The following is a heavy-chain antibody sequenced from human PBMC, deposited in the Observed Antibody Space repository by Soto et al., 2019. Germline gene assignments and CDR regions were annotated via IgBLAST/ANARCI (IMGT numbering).Heavy chain of an antibody. D-gene: IGHD4-17*01. Sequence: TLSLTCAVSGGSISSGGYSWSWIRQPPGKGLEWIGYIYHSGSTYYNPSLKSRVTISVDRSKNQFSLKLSSVTAADTAVYYCAKDRGDGDYIPLYYFDYWGQGTLVTVSS. J-gene: IGHJ4*02. V-gene: IGHV4-30-2*01. CDR3: AKDRGDGDYIPLYYFDY. CDR2: IYHSGST. CDR1: GGSISSGGYS.